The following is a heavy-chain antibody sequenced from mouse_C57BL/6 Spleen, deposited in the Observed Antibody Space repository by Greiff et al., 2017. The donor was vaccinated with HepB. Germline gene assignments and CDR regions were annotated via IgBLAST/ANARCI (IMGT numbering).Heavy chain of an antibody. Sequence: EVKLVESGGGLVKPGGFLKLSCAASGFTFSSYAMSWVRQTPEKRLEWVATISDGGSYTYYPDNVKGRFTISRDNAKNNLYLQMSHLKSEDTAMYYCARDYSNYDYAMDYWGQGTSVTVSS. CDR2: ISDGGSYT. V-gene: IGHV5-4*01. D-gene: IGHD2-5*01. CDR1: GFTFSSYA. J-gene: IGHJ4*01. CDR3: ARDYSNYDYAMDY.